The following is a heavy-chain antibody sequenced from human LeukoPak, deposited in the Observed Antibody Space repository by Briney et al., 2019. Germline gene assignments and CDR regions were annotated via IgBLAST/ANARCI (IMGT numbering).Heavy chain of an antibody. CDR1: GDSISNYY. CDR2: IYFSGST. Sequence: SETLSLTCTVSGDSISNYYWSWIRQSPGKGLEWIGYIYFSGSTNYNPSLKSRVTISVDTSKNQFSLKLSSVTAADTAVYYCARETCSGGSCFQFDFWGQGTLVTVSS. J-gene: IGHJ4*02. D-gene: IGHD2-15*01. V-gene: IGHV4-59*01. CDR3: ARETCSGGSCFQFDF.